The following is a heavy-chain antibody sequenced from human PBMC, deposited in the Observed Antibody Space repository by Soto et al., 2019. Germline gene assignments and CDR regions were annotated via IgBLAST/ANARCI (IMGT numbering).Heavy chain of an antibody. Sequence: QVQLVQSGAEVKKPGSSVKVSCKASGYTFSSYYIHWVRPAHGQGLEWIGIINPNGGSTNYAQNFKGRLTVTRDTSTATVYMDLSARTSDDAAMYYCARGLGLGDCWGQGTLVTVSS. CDR1: GYTFSSYY. D-gene: IGHD3-9*01. V-gene: IGHV1-46*01. CDR3: ARGLGLGDC. J-gene: IGHJ4*02. CDR2: INPNGGST.